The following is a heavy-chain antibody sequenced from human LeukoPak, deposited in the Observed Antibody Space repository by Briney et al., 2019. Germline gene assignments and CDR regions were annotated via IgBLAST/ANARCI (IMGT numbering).Heavy chain of an antibody. J-gene: IGHJ4*02. CDR1: GYTFTSYG. Sequence: ASVKVSCKASGYTFTSYGISWVRQAPGQGLERMGWISAYNGNTNYAQKLQGRVTMTTDTSTSTAYMELRSLRSDDTAVYYCARGGYDILTGYYPSPYFDYWGQGTLVTVSS. CDR2: ISAYNGNT. D-gene: IGHD3-9*01. CDR3: ARGGYDILTGYYPSPYFDY. V-gene: IGHV1-18*01.